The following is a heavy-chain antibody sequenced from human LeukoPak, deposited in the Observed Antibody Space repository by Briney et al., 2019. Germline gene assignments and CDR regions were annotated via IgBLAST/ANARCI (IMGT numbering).Heavy chain of an antibody. CDR1: GGSISSSSYY. Sequence: PSETLSLTCTVSGGSISSSSYYWGWIRQPPGKGLEWIGSIYYSGSTYYNPSLKSRVTISVDTSKNQFSLKLSSVTAADTAVYYCASKAVAGAYYFDYWGQGTLVTVSS. D-gene: IGHD6-19*01. J-gene: IGHJ4*02. CDR3: ASKAVAGAYYFDY. V-gene: IGHV4-39*07. CDR2: IYYSGST.